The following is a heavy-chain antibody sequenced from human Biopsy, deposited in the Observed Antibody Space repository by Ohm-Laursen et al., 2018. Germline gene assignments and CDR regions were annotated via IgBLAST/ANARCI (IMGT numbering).Heavy chain of an antibody. CDR2: VYNSGST. J-gene: IGHJ5*02. CDR3: ARGDYFDSNGYFWFDP. CDR1: GGSVSGYY. Sequence: SQTLSLTCTVSGGSVSGYYWSWIRQTPGKGLEWIGYVYNSGSTNYNPSLKSRVTISVDMSKNEFSLNLSSVTTADTAVYYCARGDYFDSNGYFWFDPWGQGTLVTVSS. D-gene: IGHD3-22*01. V-gene: IGHV4-59*02.